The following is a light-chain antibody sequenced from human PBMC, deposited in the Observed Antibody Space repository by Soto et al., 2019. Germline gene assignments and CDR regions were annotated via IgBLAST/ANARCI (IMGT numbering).Light chain of an antibody. J-gene: IGKJ1*01. CDR1: HSISIW. Sequence: RPSHSISIWLSYYQHQPGKAPKLLIFTASTLESAVPSSFSGSGSGTEFALTISILQPDDVASYCSQHYNSYWTFGQGTKVDI. CDR2: TAS. V-gene: IGKV1-5*03. CDR3: QHYNSYWT.